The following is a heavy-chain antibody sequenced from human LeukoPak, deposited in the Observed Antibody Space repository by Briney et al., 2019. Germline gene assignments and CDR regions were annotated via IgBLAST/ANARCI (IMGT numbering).Heavy chain of an antibody. CDR1: GFTFSSYG. D-gene: IGHD3-22*01. CDR2: ISYDGSNK. V-gene: IGHV3-30*18. Sequence: GGSLRLSCAASGFTFSSYGMHWVRQAPGKGLEWVAVISYDGSNKYYADSVKGRFSISRDNSKNTLYLQMNSLRAEDTAVYYCAKERSASYYYDSSGYSNYNFDYWGQGTLVTISS. J-gene: IGHJ4*02. CDR3: AKERSASYYYDSSGYSNYNFDY.